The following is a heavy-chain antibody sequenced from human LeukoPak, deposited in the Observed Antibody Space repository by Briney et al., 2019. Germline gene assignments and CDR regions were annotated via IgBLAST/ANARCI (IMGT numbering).Heavy chain of an antibody. CDR1: GFTVSGRY. J-gene: IGHJ6*04. CDR3: ATVRGDYARGMNGMDV. V-gene: IGHV3-53*01. D-gene: IGHD4-17*01. CDR2: IYIDGST. Sequence: GGSLRLSCAPSGFTVSGRYMSWVRQAPGKGLEWVSVIYIDGSTYYTDSVKGRFTISRDNFKNTLYLQMNSLRAEDTAVYYCATVRGDYARGMNGMDVWGKGTTVTVSS.